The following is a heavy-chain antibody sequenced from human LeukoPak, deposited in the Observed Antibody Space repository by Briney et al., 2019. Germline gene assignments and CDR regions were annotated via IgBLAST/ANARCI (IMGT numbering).Heavy chain of an antibody. V-gene: IGHV4-59*08. CDR1: GGSISSYY. CDR3: ARQAYDSSGPLYYYYGMDA. Sequence: SETLSLTCTVSGGSISSYYWSWIRQPPGKGLEWIGYIYYSGSTNYNPSLKSRVTISVDTSKNQFSLKLSSVTAADTAVYYCARQAYDSSGPLYYYYGMDAWGQGTTVTVSS. D-gene: IGHD3-22*01. J-gene: IGHJ6*02. CDR2: IYYSGST.